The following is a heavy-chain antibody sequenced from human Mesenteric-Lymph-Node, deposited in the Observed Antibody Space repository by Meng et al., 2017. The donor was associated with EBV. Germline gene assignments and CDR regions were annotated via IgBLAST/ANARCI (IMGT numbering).Heavy chain of an antibody. V-gene: IGHV4-61*01. CDR3: ARENPARGNWFDP. J-gene: IGHJ5*02. Sequence: QVRRQESGPGLVKPSETLSLTCTVSGGSVSSTSYYWSWIRQPPGKRLEWIGYVYYSGSTNYNPSLKSRVTISVDTSKNQFSLNLYSVTAADTAVYYCARENPARGNWFDPWGQGALVTVSS. CDR2: VYYSGST. D-gene: IGHD3-10*01. CDR1: GGSVSSTSYY.